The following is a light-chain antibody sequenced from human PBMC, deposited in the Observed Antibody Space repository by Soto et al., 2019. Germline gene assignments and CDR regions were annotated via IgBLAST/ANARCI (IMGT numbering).Light chain of an antibody. V-gene: IGKV1-5*01. CDR1: QSIGRS. Sequence: DIQMTRSPSTLSASVGHRLTISCQASQSIGRSLAWYQQKLGEAPNPLIYEASSLESGVPSRFSGSGSGTEFTLTISSLKTDDFATYDGQQYNSFLLTFGPGTKVDIK. CDR2: EAS. CDR3: QQYNSFLLT. J-gene: IGKJ3*01.